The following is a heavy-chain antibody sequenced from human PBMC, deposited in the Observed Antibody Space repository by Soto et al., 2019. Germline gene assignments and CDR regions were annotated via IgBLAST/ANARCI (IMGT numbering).Heavy chain of an antibody. D-gene: IGHD1-26*01. CDR2: ISGYNSNT. Sequence: ASVKVSCKASGYTFTNYGITWVRQAPGQGLEWMGWISGYNSNTNYAQKFEGRVRMTKDTTRSTAYLEVRSLRFDDTAVYYCGRERQWEPVPYWGQGTPVTVSS. CDR1: GYTFTNYG. V-gene: IGHV1-18*01. CDR3: GRERQWEPVPY. J-gene: IGHJ4*02.